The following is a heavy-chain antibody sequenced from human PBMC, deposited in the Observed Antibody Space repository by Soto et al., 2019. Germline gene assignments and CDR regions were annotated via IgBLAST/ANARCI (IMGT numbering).Heavy chain of an antibody. V-gene: IGHV3-23*01. CDR3: AKGGRSWSSFDK. CDR1: GFTFSSYA. Sequence: PGGSLRLSCAASGFTFSSYALSWVRQAPGKGLEWVSSIIDMGGTTYYAESGKGRFTISRDNSKNTLYLQMQSLGAEDTAVYYCAKGGRSWSSFDKWGQEILVKISS. D-gene: IGHD3-10*01. CDR2: IIDMGGTT. J-gene: IGHJ4*02.